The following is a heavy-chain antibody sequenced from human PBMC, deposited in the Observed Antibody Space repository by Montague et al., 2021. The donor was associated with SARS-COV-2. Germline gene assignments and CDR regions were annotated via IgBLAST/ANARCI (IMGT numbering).Heavy chain of an antibody. Sequence: SETLSLTCAGYGGSVSGYYGSWIRQPPGKGLEWLGEINHSGSTNYNPSLKSRVTISVDTSKNQFSLKLSSVTAADTAVYYCARGYDYVWGSYRYLHCFDPWGQGTLVTVSS. D-gene: IGHD3-16*02. CDR3: ARGYDYVWGSYRYLHCFDP. CDR2: INHSGST. V-gene: IGHV4-34*01. CDR1: GGSVSGYY. J-gene: IGHJ5*02.